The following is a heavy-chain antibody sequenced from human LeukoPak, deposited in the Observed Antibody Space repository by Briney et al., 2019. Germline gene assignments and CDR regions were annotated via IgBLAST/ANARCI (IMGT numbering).Heavy chain of an antibody. CDR3: ARTSCGGNCYPGWYFDL. Sequence: SGGSLRLSCAASGFTVSSNSMTWVRQAPGKGLEWVSSFYDGTNRYYADSVEGRFTMSRDNSKNTLYLQMNSLRPEDTAVYFCARTSCGGNCYPGWYFDLWGRGTLVTVSS. CDR2: FYDGTNR. V-gene: IGHV3-66*02. J-gene: IGHJ2*01. CDR1: GFTVSSNS. D-gene: IGHD2-21*02.